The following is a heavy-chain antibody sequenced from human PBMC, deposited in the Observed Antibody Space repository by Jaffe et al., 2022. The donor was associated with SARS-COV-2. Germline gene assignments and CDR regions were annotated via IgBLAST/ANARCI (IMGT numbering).Heavy chain of an antibody. CDR1: AFTFSTYA. J-gene: IGHJ6*02. CDR2: ISSDGSNK. D-gene: IGHD4-17*01. V-gene: IGHV3-30*18. Sequence: QVQLVESGGGVVQPGRSLRLSCAASAFTFSTYAMHWVRQAPGKGLEWVAIISSDGSNKNYADSVRGRFTISRDNSKNTLYLQMNSLRVEDTAVYHCAKDVLKTVTSKNYYYYGMDVWGQGTTVTVSS. CDR3: AKDVLKTVTSKNYYYYGMDV.